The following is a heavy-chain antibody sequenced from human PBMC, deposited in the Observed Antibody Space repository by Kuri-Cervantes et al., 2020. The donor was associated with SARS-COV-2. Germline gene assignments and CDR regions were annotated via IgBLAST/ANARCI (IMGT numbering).Heavy chain of an antibody. CDR1: GASISSSTYY. CDR3: ARHPPEYYSLYYFDY. V-gene: IGHV4-39*01. J-gene: IGHJ4*02. CDR2: IYESGDT. Sequence: ESLKISCTVSGASISSSTYYWGWIRQSPGKGLEWLGSIYESGDTYYSSSLKSRLSLSVDTSKNQFSLKLSSVTAADTAVYYCARHPPEYYSLYYFDYWGQGTLVTVSS. D-gene: IGHD3-10*01.